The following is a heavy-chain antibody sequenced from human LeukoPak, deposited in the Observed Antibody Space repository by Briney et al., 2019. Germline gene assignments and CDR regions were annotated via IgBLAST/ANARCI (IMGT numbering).Heavy chain of an antibody. CDR3: ASASPTVTSDAFDI. D-gene: IGHD4-17*01. CDR2: IYYIGST. CDR1: GGSISSSSYY. J-gene: IGHJ3*02. V-gene: IGHV4-39*01. Sequence: SETLSLTCTVSGGSISSSSYYCGWIRQPPGKGLEWIGRIYYIGSTYYNPSLKSRATISVDTTKNQFSLKLSSVPAADTAVYYCASASPTVTSDAFDIWGQGTMVTVSS.